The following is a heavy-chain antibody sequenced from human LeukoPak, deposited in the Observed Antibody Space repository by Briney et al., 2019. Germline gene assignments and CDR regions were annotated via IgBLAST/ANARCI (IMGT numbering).Heavy chain of an antibody. Sequence: SVKVSCKASGDTFSSYAISWVRQAPGQGREWMGRIIPIFGIANYAQKFQGRVTLTADKSPSTAYMELSSLRSEDTAVYYCARRYCGGDCYSPDYGMDVWGQGTTVTVSS. CDR2: IIPIFGIA. CDR1: GDTFSSYA. J-gene: IGHJ6*02. CDR3: ARRYCGGDCYSPDYGMDV. V-gene: IGHV1-69*04. D-gene: IGHD2-21*02.